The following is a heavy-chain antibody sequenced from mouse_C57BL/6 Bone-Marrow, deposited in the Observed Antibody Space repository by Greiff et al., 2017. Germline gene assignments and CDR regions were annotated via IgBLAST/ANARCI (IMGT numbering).Heavy chain of an antibody. CDR3: ARHEEGYSNYVSWFAY. CDR2: FYPGSGSI. Sequence: QVHVKQSGAELVKPGASVKLSCKASGYTFTEYTIHWVKQRSGQGLEWIGWFYPGSGSIKYNEKFKDKATLTADKSSSTVYMERSRLTSEDSAVYFCARHEEGYSNYVSWFAYWGQGTLVTVSA. J-gene: IGHJ3*01. V-gene: IGHV1-62-2*01. CDR1: GYTFTEYT. D-gene: IGHD2-5*01.